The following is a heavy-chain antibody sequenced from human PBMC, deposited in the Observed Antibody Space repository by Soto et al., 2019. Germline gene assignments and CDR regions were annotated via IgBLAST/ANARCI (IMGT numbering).Heavy chain of an antibody. D-gene: IGHD3-22*01. CDR3: ARGLYYYDSSGYYSP. Sequence: PGGSLRLSCAASGFTFSSYSMNWVRQAPGKGLEWVSSISSNSSYIYYADSVKGRFTISRDNAKNSLYLQMNSLRAEDTAVYYCARGLYYYDSSGYYSPWGQGTLVTVSS. CDR2: ISSNSSYI. J-gene: IGHJ5*02. CDR1: GFTFSSYS. V-gene: IGHV3-21*01.